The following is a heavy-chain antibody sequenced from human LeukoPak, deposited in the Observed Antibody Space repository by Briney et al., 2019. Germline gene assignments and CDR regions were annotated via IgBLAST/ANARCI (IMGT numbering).Heavy chain of an antibody. CDR1: GFSFSDYY. CDR3: ARSWFSSYFDF. V-gene: IGHV3-53*01. D-gene: IGHD3-10*01. Sequence: GGSLRLSCAASGFSFSDYYMSWVRQAPGRGLEWVSLIYSDGSTYYADSVKGRFTISRDNSKNTLYLQMNSLRAADTAVYYCARSWFSSYFDFWGQGILVTVSS. CDR2: IYSDGST. J-gene: IGHJ4*02.